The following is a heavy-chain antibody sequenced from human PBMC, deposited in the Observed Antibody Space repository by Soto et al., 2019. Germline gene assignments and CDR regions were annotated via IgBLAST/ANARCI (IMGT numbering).Heavy chain of an antibody. Sequence: GASVKVSCKASGYTFSGFYMHWVRQAPGQGLEWMGWINPNSGGTKSAEKLQGRVTMTRDTSISTAYMELSRLTSDYTAVYYCASAAVTGTAGLGFWGQGSQVTVSS. CDR2: INPNSGGT. V-gene: IGHV1-2*02. J-gene: IGHJ4*02. CDR1: GYTFSGFY. CDR3: ASAAVTGTAGLGF. D-gene: IGHD6-19*01.